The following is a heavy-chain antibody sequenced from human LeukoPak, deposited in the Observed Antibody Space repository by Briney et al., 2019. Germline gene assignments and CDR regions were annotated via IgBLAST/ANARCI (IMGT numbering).Heavy chain of an antibody. D-gene: IGHD6-19*01. CDR3: AKVARSGWSIFDY. CDR1: GFTFSSYV. V-gene: IGHV3-23*01. Sequence: GGSLRLSCAASGFTFSSYVMSWVRQAPGKGLEWVSSISGSGGSTYYADSVKGRFTISRDNSKNTLYLQMHSLRAEDTAVYYCAKVARSGWSIFDYWGQGTLVTVSS. J-gene: IGHJ4*02. CDR2: ISGSGGST.